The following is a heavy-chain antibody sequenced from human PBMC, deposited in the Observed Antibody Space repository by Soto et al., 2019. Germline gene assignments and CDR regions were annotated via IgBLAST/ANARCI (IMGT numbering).Heavy chain of an antibody. CDR2: VYHTGNT. CDR3: AREQYNWKL. Sequence: SETLSLTCSVSGVSVTGYYWTWIRHSPGKGLEWIGYVYHTGNTYYNPSLKSRVTISLDTSKNQVSLRLRSVTAADTAVYYCAREQYNWKLWGQGTLVTVSA. J-gene: IGHJ4*02. D-gene: IGHD1-20*01. CDR1: GVSVTGYY. V-gene: IGHV4-59*02.